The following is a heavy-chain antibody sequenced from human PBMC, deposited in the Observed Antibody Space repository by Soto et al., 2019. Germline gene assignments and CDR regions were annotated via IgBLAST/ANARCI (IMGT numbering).Heavy chain of an antibody. V-gene: IGHV4-59*08. CDR2: ISYTGST. J-gene: IGHJ6*02. Sequence: SETLSLTCTVSGGFISDFYWSWIRQPPGKGLEWIGHISYTGSTYYNPSLKSRVTISVDTSKNQFSLKLSSVTAADTAVYYCARGYCSSTSCYYYYGMDVWGQGTTVTVSS. CDR3: ARGYCSSTSCYYYYGMDV. D-gene: IGHD2-2*01. CDR1: GGFISDFY.